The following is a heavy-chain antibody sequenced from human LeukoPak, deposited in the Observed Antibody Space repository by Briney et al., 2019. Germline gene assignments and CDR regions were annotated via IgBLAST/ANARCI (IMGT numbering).Heavy chain of an antibody. D-gene: IGHD6-13*01. Sequence: ASVKVSCKASGYTFPSYFMHWVRQAPGQGLEWMGIINPTGGSTTYAQKFQGRVTMTRDTSTSTVYMELSSLRSEDTAVYYCARAEQQLVPVYWGQGTLVTVSS. V-gene: IGHV1-46*01. CDR2: INPTGGST. CDR1: GYTFPSYF. CDR3: ARAEQQLVPVY. J-gene: IGHJ4*02.